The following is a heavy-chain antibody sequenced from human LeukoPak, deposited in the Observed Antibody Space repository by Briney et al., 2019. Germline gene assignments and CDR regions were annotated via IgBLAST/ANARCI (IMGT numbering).Heavy chain of an antibody. Sequence: PGGSLRLSCAASGFTFSSYGMHWVRQAPGKGLEWVAVISYDGSNKYYADSVKGRFTISRDNSKNTLYLQMNSLRAEDTAVYYCAKDPNSGGYYYFDYWGQGTLVTVSS. CDR3: AKDPNSGGYYYFDY. CDR2: ISYDGSNK. D-gene: IGHD3-22*01. J-gene: IGHJ4*02. V-gene: IGHV3-30*18. CDR1: GFTFSSYG.